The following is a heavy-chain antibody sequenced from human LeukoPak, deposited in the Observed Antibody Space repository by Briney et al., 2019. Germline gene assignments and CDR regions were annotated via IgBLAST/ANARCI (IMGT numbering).Heavy chain of an antibody. CDR1: GYTFTGYY. J-gene: IGHJ3*02. CDR3: ARADKWGLLAAFDI. D-gene: IGHD1-26*01. Sequence: ASVKVSCKASGYTFTGYYMHWVRQAPGQGLEWMGWINPNSGGTNYAQKFQGRVTMTRDTSISTAYMELSRLRSDDTAVYYCARADKWGLLAAFDIWGQGTMVTVSS. V-gene: IGHV1-2*02. CDR2: INPNSGGT.